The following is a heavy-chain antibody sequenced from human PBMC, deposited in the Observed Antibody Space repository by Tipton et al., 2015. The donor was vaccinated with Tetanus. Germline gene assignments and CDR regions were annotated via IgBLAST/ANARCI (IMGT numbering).Heavy chain of an antibody. D-gene: IGHD4-17*01. CDR3: ARCNDYGSLTPIDL. CDR1: GYNFVNFG. Sequence: QLVQSGPEVKEPGASVKVSCKASGYNFVNFGISWVRQAPGQGLEWMGWISAYNGKTKYAQRLQGRVTMTTDRSASTAYMDLRRLRSDDTAVYYCARCNDYGSLTPIDLWGPGTRVTVSS. CDR2: ISAYNGKT. V-gene: IGHV1-18*01. J-gene: IGHJ5*02.